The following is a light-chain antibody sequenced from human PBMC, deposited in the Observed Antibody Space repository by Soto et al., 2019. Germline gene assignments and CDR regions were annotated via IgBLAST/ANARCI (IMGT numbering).Light chain of an antibody. CDR3: AAWDDSLSGPV. V-gene: IGLV1-47*01. CDR1: SSNIGSNY. CDR2: RNN. J-gene: IGLJ2*01. Sequence: SVLTQQPSASGTPGQRVTSSCSGSSSNIGSNYVYWYQQLPGTAPKLRIYRNNQRPSGVPDRFYGSKSGTSASLSIRGLRSEDEAAYNGAAWDDSLSGPVFGGGTKVTVL.